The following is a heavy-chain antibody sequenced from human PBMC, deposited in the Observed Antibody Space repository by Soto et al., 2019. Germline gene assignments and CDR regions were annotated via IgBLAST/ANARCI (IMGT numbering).Heavy chain of an antibody. J-gene: IGHJ4*02. D-gene: IGHD2-15*01. Sequence: ASVKVSCKASGDTFTSYDINWVRQATGQGLEWMGWMNPNSGNTGYAQKFQGRVTMTRNTSISTAYMELSSLRSEDTAVYYCARSCSGGSCYIGWGQGTLVTVSS. CDR1: GDTFTSYD. CDR3: ARSCSGGSCYIG. V-gene: IGHV1-8*01. CDR2: MNPNSGNT.